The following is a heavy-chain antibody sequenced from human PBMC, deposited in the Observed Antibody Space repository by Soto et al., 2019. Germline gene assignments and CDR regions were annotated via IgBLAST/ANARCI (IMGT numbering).Heavy chain of an antibody. J-gene: IGHJ5*02. Sequence: EVQLVQSGAEVKKPGESLKISCKGSGYSFTNYWIAWVRQMPGKGLEWMGIIYPRDSDSRYSPSFQGQVTISADKSISTEYLQWSSLKDSDTAMYYCAREPISGWEPTGWFDHWGQGTMVTVSS. D-gene: IGHD1-26*01. V-gene: IGHV5-51*01. CDR1: GYSFTNYW. CDR2: IYPRDSDS. CDR3: AREPISGWEPTGWFDH.